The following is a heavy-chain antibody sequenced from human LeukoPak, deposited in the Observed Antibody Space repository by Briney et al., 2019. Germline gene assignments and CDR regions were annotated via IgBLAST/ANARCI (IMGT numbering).Heavy chain of an antibody. J-gene: IGHJ3*02. CDR3: ARDNPLYSSGWSLFGAFDI. CDR1: GFTFSSYE. V-gene: IGHV3-48*03. D-gene: IGHD6-19*01. Sequence: GGSLRLSCAASGFTFSSYEMNWVRQAPGKGLEWVSYISSIGSTIYYADSVKGRFTISRDNAKNSLYLQMNSLRAEDTAAYYCARDNPLYSSGWSLFGAFDIWGQGTMVTVSS. CDR2: ISSIGSTI.